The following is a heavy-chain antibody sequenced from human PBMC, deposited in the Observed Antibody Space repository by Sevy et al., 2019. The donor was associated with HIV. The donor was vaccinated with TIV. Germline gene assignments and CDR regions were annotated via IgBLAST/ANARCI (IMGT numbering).Heavy chain of an antibody. CDR1: GYTFTGYY. V-gene: IGHV1-2*06. CDR3: AREHSVGATKGFDY. Sequence: ASLKVSCKASGYTFTGYYMHWVRQAPGQGLEWMGRINPNSGGTNYAQKFQGRVTMTRDTSISTAYMELSRLRSDDTAVYYCAREHSVGATKGFDYWGQGTLVTVSS. D-gene: IGHD1-26*01. J-gene: IGHJ4*02. CDR2: INPNSGGT.